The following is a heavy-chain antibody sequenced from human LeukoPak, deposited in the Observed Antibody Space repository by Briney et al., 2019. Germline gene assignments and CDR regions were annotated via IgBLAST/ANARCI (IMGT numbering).Heavy chain of an antibody. CDR3: ARDIKGATSD. J-gene: IGHJ4*02. D-gene: IGHD5-12*01. V-gene: IGHV4-61*01. CDR1: GGSISSGSYY. CDR2: IYYSGST. Sequence: PSETLSLTCTVSGGSISSGSYYWSWIRQPPGKGLEWIGYIYYSGSTNYNPSLKSRVTISVDTSKNQFSLKLSSVTAADTAVYYCARDIKGATSDWGQGTLVTVSS.